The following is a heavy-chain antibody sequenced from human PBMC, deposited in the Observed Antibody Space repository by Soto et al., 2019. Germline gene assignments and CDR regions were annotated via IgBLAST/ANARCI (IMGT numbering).Heavy chain of an antibody. Sequence: PGGSLRLSCAASGFTFSSYAMILVRQAPGKWLECVSAISGSGGSTYYEDSVKGRFTISRDKSNNTLYLQMNSLRAEDKAVYYCAGLVYEESQLLPRXYYVMDVWGQGTMV. CDR1: GFTFSSYA. CDR2: ISGSGGST. D-gene: IGHD2-2*01. CDR3: AGLVYEESQLLPRXYYVMDV. V-gene: IGHV3-23*01. J-gene: IGHJ6*02.